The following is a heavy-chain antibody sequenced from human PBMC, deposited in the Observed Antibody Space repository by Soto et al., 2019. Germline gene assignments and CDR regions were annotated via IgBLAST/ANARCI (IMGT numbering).Heavy chain of an antibody. CDR3: ARARLYCSGGSCYCANFYY. V-gene: IGHV4-34*01. CDR2: INHSGST. J-gene: IGHJ4*02. CDR1: GGSFSGYY. D-gene: IGHD2-15*01. Sequence: PSETLSLTCAVYGGSFSGYYWSWIRQPPGKGLEWVGEINHSGSTNYNPSLKSRVTISVDTSKNQFSLNLSSVTAADTAVYYCARARLYCSGGSCYCANFYYWGQGTLVTVSS.